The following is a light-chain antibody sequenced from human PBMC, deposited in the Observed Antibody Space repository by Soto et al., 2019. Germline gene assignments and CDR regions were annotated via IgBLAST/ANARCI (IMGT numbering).Light chain of an antibody. CDR3: QQYKNWPL. Sequence: EIVLTQSPGTLSLSPGERATLSCRASQSVSNNYLAWYQQKPGRPPRLLIYGASTRATGIPARFSGSGFGTEFTLTISSLQSEDFAVYYCQQYKNWPLFGQGTRLEIK. CDR2: GAS. J-gene: IGKJ5*01. V-gene: IGKV3-15*01. CDR1: QSVSNN.